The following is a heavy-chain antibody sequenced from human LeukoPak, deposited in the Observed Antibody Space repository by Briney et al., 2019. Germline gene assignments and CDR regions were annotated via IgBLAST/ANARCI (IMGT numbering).Heavy chain of an antibody. D-gene: IGHD3-10*02. Sequence: GGSLRLSCVASGFTFNSYTMSWVRQAPGKGLEWVSAISDSGYSTYYADSVKGRFTISRDNAKNSLYLQMNSLRAEDTAVYYCAELGITMIGGVWGKGTTVTISS. CDR2: ISDSGYST. CDR3: AELGITMIGGV. V-gene: IGHV3-23*01. J-gene: IGHJ6*04. CDR1: GFTFNSYT.